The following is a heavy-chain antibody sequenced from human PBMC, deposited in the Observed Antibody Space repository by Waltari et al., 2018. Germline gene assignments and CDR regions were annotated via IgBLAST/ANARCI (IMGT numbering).Heavy chain of an antibody. CDR3: ARFPIVVVGVDWFDP. D-gene: IGHD2-21*01. CDR2: IIPIFGTA. J-gene: IGHJ5*02. V-gene: IGHV1-69*14. CDR1: GGTFSSYA. Sequence: QVQLVQSGAEVKKPGSSVKVSCKASGGTFSSYAISWVRQAPGQGLELMGGIIPIFGTANYAQKFQVRVTITADKSTSTAYMELSSLRSEDTAMYYCARFPIVVVGVDWFDPWGQGTLVTVSS.